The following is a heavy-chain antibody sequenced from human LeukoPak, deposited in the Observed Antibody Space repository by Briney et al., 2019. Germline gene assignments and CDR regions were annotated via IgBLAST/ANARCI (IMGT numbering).Heavy chain of an antibody. Sequence: SETLSLTCAVYGGSFSGYYWSWIRQPPGKGLEWIGEINHSGSTNYNPSLKSRVTISVDTSKNQFSLKLRSVTAADTAVYYCARRVQDIVVVVAAPGYFDYWGQGTLVTVSS. D-gene: IGHD2-15*01. CDR2: INHSGST. V-gene: IGHV4-34*01. CDR1: GGSFSGYY. CDR3: ARRVQDIVVVVAAPGYFDY. J-gene: IGHJ4*02.